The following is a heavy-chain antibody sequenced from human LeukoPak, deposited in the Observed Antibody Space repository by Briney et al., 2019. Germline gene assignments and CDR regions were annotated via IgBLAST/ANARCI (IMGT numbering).Heavy chain of an antibody. D-gene: IGHD2-21*02. CDR3: ASRVGVAGTFDAFDL. Sequence: GESLKISCATSGYNFPRHWIGWVRQMPGKGLEYVGVIFPDDSDTRYGPSSEGHVTISADTSINTAYLQWRSLQASDTAMYFCASRVGVAGTFDAFDLWGPGTMVTVSS. CDR2: IFPDDSDT. V-gene: IGHV5-51*01. J-gene: IGHJ3*01. CDR1: GYNFPRHW.